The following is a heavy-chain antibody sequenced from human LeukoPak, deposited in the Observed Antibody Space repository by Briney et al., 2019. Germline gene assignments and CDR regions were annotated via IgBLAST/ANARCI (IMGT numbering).Heavy chain of an antibody. CDR1: GFTFSSYW. Sequence: GGSLRLSCAASGFTFSSYWMSWVRQAPGKGLEWVANIKQDGSEKYYVGSVKGRFTISRDNAKNSLYLQMNILRAEDTAVYYCARDTGSLGFDYWGQGTLVTVSS. CDR3: ARDTGSLGFDY. V-gene: IGHV3-7*01. J-gene: IGHJ4*02. D-gene: IGHD3-16*02. CDR2: IKQDGSEK.